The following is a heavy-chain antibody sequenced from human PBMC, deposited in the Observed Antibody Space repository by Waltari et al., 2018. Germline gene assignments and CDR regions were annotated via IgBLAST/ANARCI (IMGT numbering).Heavy chain of an antibody. D-gene: IGHD6-25*01. Sequence: QVQPVESGGGVVQPGGSLRLPCAASGFPFSSSGLHWVRQAPGKGLEWVAFLRYDGSNKYYADSVKCRFTISRDNSKNTLYLQMNSLRAEDTAVYYCAKDRGGTTRYFDYWGQGTLVTVSS. CDR3: AKDRGGTTRYFDY. J-gene: IGHJ4*02. CDR1: GFPFSSSG. CDR2: LRYDGSNK. V-gene: IGHV3-30*02.